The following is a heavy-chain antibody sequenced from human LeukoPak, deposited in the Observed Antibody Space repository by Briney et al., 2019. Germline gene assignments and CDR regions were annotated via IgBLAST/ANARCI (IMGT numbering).Heavy chain of an antibody. CDR1: GGSISSYY. D-gene: IGHD3-22*01. CDR3: ARFTLRYYYDSSGFDY. J-gene: IGHJ4*02. V-gene: IGHV4-59*08. CDR2: IYYSGST. Sequence: SETLSLTCTVSGGSISSYYWSWIRHPPGKGLEGIGYIYYSGSTNYNPSLKSRVTISVDTSKNQFSLKLSSVTAADTAVYYCARFTLRYYYDSSGFDYWGQGTLVTVSS.